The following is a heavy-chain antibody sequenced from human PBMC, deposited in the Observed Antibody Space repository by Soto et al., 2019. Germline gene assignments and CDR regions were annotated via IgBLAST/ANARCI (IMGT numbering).Heavy chain of an antibody. CDR2: VYYSGTT. D-gene: IGHD4-17*01. J-gene: IGHJ4*02. CDR3: ARTTAVPNTLRSRYFFDY. CDR1: GGSVSNKTYY. V-gene: IGHV4-61*01. Sequence: SETLSLTCSVSGGSVSNKTYYWSWIRQPPGKRLEWIGYVYYSGTTNYNPSLKSRVTISVDLSKNQFSLRLSSVTTADTALYYCARTTAVPNTLRSRYFFDYWGQGTLVTAPQ.